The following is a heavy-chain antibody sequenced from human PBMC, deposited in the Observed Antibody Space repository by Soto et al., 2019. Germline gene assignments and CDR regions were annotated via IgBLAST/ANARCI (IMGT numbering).Heavy chain of an antibody. CDR1: GGSISSGGYY. CDR2: IYYSGST. D-gene: IGHD3-16*01. J-gene: IGHJ1*01. V-gene: IGHV4-31*03. Sequence: PSETLSLTCTVSGGSISSGGYYWSWIRQHPGKGLEWIGYIYYSGSTYYNPSLKSRVSISVDTSKNEFSLKLTSVTAADTAVYFFSRLGAYCEAMYSWGRGTLVTVSS. CDR3: SRLGAYCEAMYS.